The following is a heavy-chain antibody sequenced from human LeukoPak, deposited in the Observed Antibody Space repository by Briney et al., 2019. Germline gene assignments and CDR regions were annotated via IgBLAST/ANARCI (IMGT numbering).Heavy chain of an antibody. V-gene: IGHV3-30*18. CDR1: GLPFSCCG. Sequence: GGSLRLSCAASGLPFSCCGMHWVRQAPGKGLEWLAVISYDGSNKYYADSVKGRFTISGDNSKNTLYLQMNSLRAEDTAVYYCAKDRSGSHFDYWGQGTLVTVSS. D-gene: IGHD1-26*01. CDR3: AKDRSGSHFDY. CDR2: ISYDGSNK. J-gene: IGHJ4*02.